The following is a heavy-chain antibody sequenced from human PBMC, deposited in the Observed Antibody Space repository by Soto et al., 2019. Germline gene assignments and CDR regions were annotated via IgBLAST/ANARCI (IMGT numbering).Heavy chain of an antibody. CDR2: ISGSGGST. Sequence: WGSLSLSCAASGFTFSSYAITWVRHAPGKGLEWVSAISGSGGSTYYADSVKGRFTISRDNSKNTLYLQMNSLRAEDTAVYYCAKDSRGYYYFDYWGQGTLVTVSS. CDR3: AKDSRGYYYFDY. CDR1: GFTFSSYA. J-gene: IGHJ4*02. D-gene: IGHD3-22*01. V-gene: IGHV3-23*01.